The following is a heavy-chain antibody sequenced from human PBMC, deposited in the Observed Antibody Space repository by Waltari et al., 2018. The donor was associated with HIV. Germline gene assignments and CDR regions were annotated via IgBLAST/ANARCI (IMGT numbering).Heavy chain of an antibody. CDR3: ATDLRMGWDRGGRFNF. Sequence: EVHLVQSGGGLSQPGRSLSLSCAASGFNFGDSAMHWVRQAPGKGLEWVCAISWNANSLGYTDSVKGRFTISRDNAKRSLFLQMDSLRPEDTAVYYCATDLRMGWDRGGRFNFWGQGALVAVSS. D-gene: IGHD2-15*01. V-gene: IGHV3-9*01. J-gene: IGHJ4*02. CDR2: ISWNANSL. CDR1: GFNFGDSA.